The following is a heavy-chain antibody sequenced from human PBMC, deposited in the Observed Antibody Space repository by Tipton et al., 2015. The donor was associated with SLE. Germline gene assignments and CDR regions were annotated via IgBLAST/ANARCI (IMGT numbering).Heavy chain of an antibody. D-gene: IGHD2-2*01. CDR2: ISNTGST. CDR3: AGGRGVMPTAWDV. CDR1: GGSISAYY. Sequence: TLSLTCAVYGGSISAYYWSWIRQPPGKGLEWIGEISNTGSTNFNPSPKSRVTISADMSKNQFSLTLNSFTAADTAVYYCAGGRGVMPTAWDVWGQGTPVTVSS. J-gene: IGHJ6*02. V-gene: IGHV4-34*01.